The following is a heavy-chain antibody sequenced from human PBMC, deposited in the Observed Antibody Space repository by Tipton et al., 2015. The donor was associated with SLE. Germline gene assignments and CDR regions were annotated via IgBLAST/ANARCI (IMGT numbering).Heavy chain of an antibody. CDR1: SVSIGSSYYY. CDR2: VYFSGST. J-gene: IGHJ6*03. V-gene: IGHV4-39*01. D-gene: IGHD3-16*01. CDR3: TRQRGTAYYYYHMDV. Sequence: TLSLTCIVSSVSIGSSYYYWAWIRQPPGKGLEWIGTVYFSGSTYYNPSLPSRVTISVGTSTNQLSLRLTSVTAADTAVYYCTRQRGTAYYYYHMDVWGKGTTVTVSS.